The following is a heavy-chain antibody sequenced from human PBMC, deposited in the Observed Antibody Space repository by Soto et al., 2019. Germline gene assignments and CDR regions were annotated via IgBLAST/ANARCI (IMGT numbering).Heavy chain of an antibody. CDR1: GYMFVNYA. Sequence: QVQLVQSGPELKRPGASVKVSCKTSGYMFVNYAITWVRQAPGQGLEWMGWISPYNGNTKYAQRLQGRLTLTADKSTSNVYLELRNLTSDDTALFYCARASRIIEAAGPNLDYCGQATLVSVSS. V-gene: IGHV1-18*04. CDR2: ISPYNGNT. CDR3: ARASRIIEAAGPNLDY. D-gene: IGHD6-13*01. J-gene: IGHJ4*02.